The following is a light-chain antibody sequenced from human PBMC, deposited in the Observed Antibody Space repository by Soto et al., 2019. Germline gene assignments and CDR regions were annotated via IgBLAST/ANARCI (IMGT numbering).Light chain of an antibody. CDR3: QQRSNWQVT. CDR1: HRVSSY. J-gene: IGKJ5*01. V-gene: IGKV3-11*01. Sequence: EIVMTQSPATLSVSPGERATLSCRASHRVSSYLAWYQQKPGQAPRLLIYDASNRATGIPARFSGSGSGTDFTLTISSLEPEDFAVYYCQQRSNWQVTFGQGTRLDIK. CDR2: DAS.